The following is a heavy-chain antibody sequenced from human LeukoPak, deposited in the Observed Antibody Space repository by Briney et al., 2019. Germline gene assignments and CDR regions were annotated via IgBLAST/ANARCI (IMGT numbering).Heavy chain of an antibody. CDR2: ISSSSSYT. Sequence: PGGSLRLSCAASGFTFSDYYMSWIRQAPGKGLEWVSYISSSSSYTNYADSVKGRFTISRDNAKNSLYLQINSLRAEDTAVYYCARDSSTNSSSWYGYYYGMDVWGQGTTVTVSS. D-gene: IGHD6-13*01. V-gene: IGHV3-11*05. J-gene: IGHJ6*02. CDR3: ARDSSTNSSSWYGYYYGMDV. CDR1: GFTFSDYY.